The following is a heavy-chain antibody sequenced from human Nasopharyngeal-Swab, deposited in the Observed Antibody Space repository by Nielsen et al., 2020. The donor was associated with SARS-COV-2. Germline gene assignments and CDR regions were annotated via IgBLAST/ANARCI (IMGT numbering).Heavy chain of an antibody. CDR3: ARGSLWFGDLVGYYGMDV. Sequence: WVRQAPGQGLEWMGWISAYNGNTNYAQKLQGRVTMTTDTSTSTAYMELRSLRSGDTAVYYCARGSLWFGDLVGYYGMDVWGRGTTVTVSS. D-gene: IGHD3-10*01. J-gene: IGHJ6*02. CDR2: ISAYNGNT. V-gene: IGHV1-18*01.